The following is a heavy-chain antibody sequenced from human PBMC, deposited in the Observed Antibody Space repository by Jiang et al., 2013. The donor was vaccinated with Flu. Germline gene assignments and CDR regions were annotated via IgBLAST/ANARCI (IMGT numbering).Heavy chain of an antibody. V-gene: IGHV4-31*03. D-gene: IGHD3-22*01. CDR2: IYYSGST. Sequence: GLVKPSQTLSLTCTVSGGSISSGGYYWSWIRQHPGKGLEWIGYIYYSGSTYYNPSLKSRVTISVDTSKNQFSLKLSSVTAADTAVYYCARDEGYDSSHYYYGMDVWGQGTTVTVSS. J-gene: IGHJ6*02. CDR1: GGSISSGGYY. CDR3: ARDEGYDSSHYYYGMDV.